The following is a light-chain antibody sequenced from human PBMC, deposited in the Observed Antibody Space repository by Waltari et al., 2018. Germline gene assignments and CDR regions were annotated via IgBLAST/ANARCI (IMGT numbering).Light chain of an antibody. CDR3: AAWDNSLSSGL. CDR2: YSN. V-gene: IGLV1-47*02. CDR1: SSNIGSNY. Sequence: QSVLTQPPSASGAPGQSVTISCSGSSSNIGSNYVYWYQQLPGTAPKLLMYYSNRRPSGVPDRFSGSKSGTSASLAITGLRSEDEADYYCAAWDNSLSSGLFGGGTRLTVL. J-gene: IGLJ2*01.